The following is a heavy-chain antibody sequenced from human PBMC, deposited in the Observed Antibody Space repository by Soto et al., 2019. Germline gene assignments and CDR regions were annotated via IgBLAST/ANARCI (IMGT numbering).Heavy chain of an antibody. CDR2: IFSNDET. CDR3: ARTVARMNLDY. Sequence: QVTLKESGPVLVKPTETLTLTCTVSGFSLSNARMGVSWIRQPPGKALERLAHIFSNDETAYSTSLKTRLTISKDTSKSQVVLTMGNMDPVDTATYYCARTVARMNLDYWGQGTLVTVSS. J-gene: IGHJ4*02. V-gene: IGHV2-26*01. D-gene: IGHD2-21*01. CDR1: GFSLSNARMG.